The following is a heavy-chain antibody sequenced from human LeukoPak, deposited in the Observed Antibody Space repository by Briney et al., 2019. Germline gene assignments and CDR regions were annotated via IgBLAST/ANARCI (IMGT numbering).Heavy chain of an antibody. CDR1: GYTFTGYY. D-gene: IGHD4/OR15-4a*01. Sequence: ASVKVSCKASGYTFTGYYMHWVRQAPGQGLEWMGWINPNSGGTNYEQKFQGRVTMTRDTSISTAYMELSRLRSDDTAVYYCARVPADGANGTPMGDAFDIWGQGTMVTVSS. CDR2: INPNSGGT. CDR3: ARVPADGANGTPMGDAFDI. V-gene: IGHV1-2*02. J-gene: IGHJ3*02.